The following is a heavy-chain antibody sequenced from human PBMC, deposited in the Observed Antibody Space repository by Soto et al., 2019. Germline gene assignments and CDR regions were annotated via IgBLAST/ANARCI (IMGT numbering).Heavy chain of an antibody. CDR2: TSRVSSTL. J-gene: IGHJ6*02. CDR3: ARGTYFGWLLGEYYYYGMDV. CDR1: ESTFSSYS. V-gene: IGHV3-48*02. D-gene: IGHD3-9*01. Sequence: GGSRSLSCAASESTFSSYSMNWVRQPPGKGLEWVSYTSRVSSTLNYADSVKAGLTIHRDTAKNSLYLQMSSLRDWDTAVYYCARGTYFGWLLGEYYYYGMDVWGQGTTVT.